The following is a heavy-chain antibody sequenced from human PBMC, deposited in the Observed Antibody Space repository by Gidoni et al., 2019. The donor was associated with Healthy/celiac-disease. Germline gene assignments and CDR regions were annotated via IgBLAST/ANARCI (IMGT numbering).Heavy chain of an antibody. J-gene: IGHJ3*02. Sequence: QVQLQESGPGLVKPSQTLSLTCTVSGGSIRSGDYYWSWLRQPPGKCLEWIGYIYYSGRTYYNPSLKSRVTISVVTSKNQFSLKLSSVTAADPAVYYCASYMVRGVIDAFDIWGQWTMVTVSS. CDR3: ASYMVRGVIDAFDI. CDR2: IYYSGRT. CDR1: GGSIRSGDYY. V-gene: IGHV4-30-4*01. D-gene: IGHD3-10*01.